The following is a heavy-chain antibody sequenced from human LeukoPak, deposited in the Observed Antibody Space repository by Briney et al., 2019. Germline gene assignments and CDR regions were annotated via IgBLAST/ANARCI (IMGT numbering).Heavy chain of an antibody. Sequence: SVKVSCKASGGTFSSYAISWVRQAPGQGLEWMGGIIPIFGTTNYAQKFQGRVTITADESTSTAYMEPSSLRSEDTAVYYCARDYYGSGTYYKPFDYWGQGTLVTVSS. V-gene: IGHV1-69*13. CDR3: ARDYYGSGTYYKPFDY. D-gene: IGHD3-10*01. CDR1: GGTFSSYA. CDR2: IIPIFGTT. J-gene: IGHJ4*02.